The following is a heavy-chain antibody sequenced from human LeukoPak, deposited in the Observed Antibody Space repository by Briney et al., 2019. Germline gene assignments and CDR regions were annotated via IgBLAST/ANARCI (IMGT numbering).Heavy chain of an antibody. CDR1: GFTFSSYG. CDR2: INHSGST. D-gene: IGHD2-15*01. Sequence: GSLRLSCAASGFTFSSYGMSWVRQAPGKGLEWIGEINHSGSTNYNPSLKSRVTISVDTSKNQFSLKLSSVTAADTAVYYCARHGYCSGGSCYSWGYYYYMDVWGKGTTVTTSS. V-gene: IGHV4-34*01. CDR3: ARHGYCSGGSCYSWGYYYYMDV. J-gene: IGHJ6*03.